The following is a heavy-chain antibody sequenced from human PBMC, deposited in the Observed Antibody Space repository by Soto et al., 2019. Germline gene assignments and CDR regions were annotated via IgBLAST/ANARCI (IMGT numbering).Heavy chain of an antibody. CDR2: ISTYNENM. J-gene: IGHJ4*02. CDR3: AYVGGYSTGDYSFDV. Sequence: GSVEVSCKGSGSTFTSNWIGWVRQAPGQGLEWMGWISTYNENMDSAPQLQGRLTMTTDTSTTTAYMELTNLKSDDTALYYRAYVGGYSTGDYSFDVWGQGTPVTVSS. V-gene: IGHV1-18*04. D-gene: IGHD5-18*01. CDR1: GSTFTSNW.